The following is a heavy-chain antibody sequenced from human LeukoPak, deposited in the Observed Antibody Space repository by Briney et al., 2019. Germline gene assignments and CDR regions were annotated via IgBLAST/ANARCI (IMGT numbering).Heavy chain of an antibody. V-gene: IGHV3-21*01. D-gene: IGHD6-13*01. CDR1: GFTFSSYS. CDR2: ISSSSSYI. CDR3: ARRSGGSSWYGGGDY. J-gene: IGHJ4*02. Sequence: GGSLRLSCAASGFTFSSYSMNWVRQAPGKGLEWVSSISSSSSYIYYADSVKGRFTISRDNAKDSLYLKMNSLRAEDTAVYYCARRSGGSSWYGGGDYWGQGTLVTVSS.